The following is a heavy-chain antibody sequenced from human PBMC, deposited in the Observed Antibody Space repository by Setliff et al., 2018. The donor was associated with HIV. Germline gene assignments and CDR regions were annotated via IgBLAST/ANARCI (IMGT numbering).Heavy chain of an antibody. CDR1: GYSISSGYY. CDR2: IYHSGTT. V-gene: IGHV4-38-2*01. Sequence: SETLSLTCAVSGYSISSGYYWGWIRQTPGKGLEWIGSIYHSGTTYYNPSLRSRVTISVDTSKNQFSLKLSSVTAADTAVYYCARVSRGGSSPGWFDPWGQGTLVTVSS. CDR3: ARVSRGGSSPGWFDP. J-gene: IGHJ5*02. D-gene: IGHD6-6*01.